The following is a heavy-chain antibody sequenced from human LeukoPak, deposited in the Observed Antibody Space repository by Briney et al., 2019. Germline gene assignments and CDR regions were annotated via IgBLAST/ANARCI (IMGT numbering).Heavy chain of an antibody. CDR1: GFTFSSYS. CDR3: AKDPREGGSSWYYFDY. J-gene: IGHJ4*02. Sequence: GGSLRLSCAASGFTFSSYSMNWVRQAPGKGLEWVSGISWNSGSIGYADSVKGRFTISRDNAKNSLYLQMNSLRAEDTALYYCAKDPREGGSSWYYFDYWGQETLVTVSS. CDR2: ISWNSGSI. V-gene: IGHV3-9*01. D-gene: IGHD6-13*01.